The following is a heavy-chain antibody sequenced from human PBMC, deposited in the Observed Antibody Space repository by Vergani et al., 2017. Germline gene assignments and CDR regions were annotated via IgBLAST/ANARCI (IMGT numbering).Heavy chain of an antibody. J-gene: IGHJ4*02. D-gene: IGHD2-2*01. CDR2: ISPIFGTA. CDR3: ARADRDIVVVPAAFYFDY. Sequence: QVQLVQSGAEVKKPGSSVKVSCKASGGTFSSYAISWVRQAPGQGLEWMGGISPIFGTANYAQKFQGRVTITADESTSTAYMELSSLRSEETAVYYCARADRDIVVVPAAFYFDYWGQGTLVTVSS. CDR1: GGTFSSYA. V-gene: IGHV1-69*01.